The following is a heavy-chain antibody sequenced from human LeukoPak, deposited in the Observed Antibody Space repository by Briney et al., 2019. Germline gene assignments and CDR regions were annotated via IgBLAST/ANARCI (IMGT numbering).Heavy chain of an antibody. CDR2: IYITGST. V-gene: IGHV4-4*07. D-gene: IGHD4-11*01. J-gene: IGHJ6*03. CDR1: GGSISNYC. Sequence: SETLSLTCTVSGGSISNYCWSWIRQSAGKGLERIGRIYITGSTNYNPSLKSRVSMSLDTSKNQLSLKLSFVTAADTAVYYCARGRVSSSTWYSTYYYYFYMDVWGKGTTVTVSS. CDR3: ARGRVSSSTWYSTYYYYFYMDV.